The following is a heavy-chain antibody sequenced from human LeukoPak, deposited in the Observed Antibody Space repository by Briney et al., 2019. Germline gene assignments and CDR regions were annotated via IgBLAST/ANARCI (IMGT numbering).Heavy chain of an antibody. Sequence: SETLSLTCAVYGGSFSGYYWSWIRQPPGKGLEWIGEINHSGSTNYNPSHKSRVTISVDTSKNQFSLKLSSVTAADTAVYYCASWRLMRAFDIWGQGTMVTVSS. CDR2: INHSGST. CDR1: GGSFSGYY. D-gene: IGHD2-8*01. V-gene: IGHV4-34*01. CDR3: ASWRLMRAFDI. J-gene: IGHJ3*02.